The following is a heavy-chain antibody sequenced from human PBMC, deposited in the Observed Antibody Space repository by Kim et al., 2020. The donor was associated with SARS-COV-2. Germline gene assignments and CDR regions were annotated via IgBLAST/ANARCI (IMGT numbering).Heavy chain of an antibody. J-gene: IGHJ5*02. CDR3: ARAILRAVAWFDP. V-gene: IGHV4-30-2*05. Sequence: YNPSLKSRVTISVDTSKNQFSLKLSSVTAADTAVYYCARAILRAVAWFDPWGQGTLVTVSS. D-gene: IGHD6-19*01.